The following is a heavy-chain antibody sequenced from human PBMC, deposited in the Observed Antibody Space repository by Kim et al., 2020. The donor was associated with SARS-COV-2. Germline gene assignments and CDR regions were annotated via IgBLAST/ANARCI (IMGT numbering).Heavy chain of an antibody. CDR2: IYYSGST. CDR3: ARLWSPYCGGDCYGGGGDY. D-gene: IGHD2-21*02. Sequence: SETLSLTCTVSGGSISSYYWSWIRQPPGKGLEWIGYIYYSGSTNYNPSLKSRVTISVDTSKNQFSLKLSSVTAADTAVYYCARLWSPYCGGDCYGGGGDYWGQGTLVTVSS. J-gene: IGHJ4*02. CDR1: GGSISSYY. V-gene: IGHV4-59*13.